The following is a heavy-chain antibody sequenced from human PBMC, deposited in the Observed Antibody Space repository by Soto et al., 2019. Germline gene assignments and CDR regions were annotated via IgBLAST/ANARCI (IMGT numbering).Heavy chain of an antibody. CDR1: GGSISSYY. V-gene: IGHV4-59*01. D-gene: IGHD2-8*02. J-gene: IGHJ4*02. CDR2: IYYSGIT. Sequence: SEALSLSCTVSGGSISSYYWSWIRQPPGKGLEWIGYIYYSGITDYNPSLKSRVTISVDTSKSQFSLKLSSVTAADTAVYYCARGGGVYYFDYWGQGTLVTVS. CDR3: ARGGGVYYFDY.